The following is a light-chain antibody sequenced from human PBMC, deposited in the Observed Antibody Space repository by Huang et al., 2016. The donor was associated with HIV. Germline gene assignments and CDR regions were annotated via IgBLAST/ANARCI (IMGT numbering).Light chain of an antibody. Sequence: EIVMTQSPATLSVSPGERVTLSCRANRSVNTNLAWYQQRPGQAPRHLSYGSSTRAPGIPARFSGSGSGTDCSLTISSLQSEDFALYYCHQYNNWLLSFGGGTRVDI. CDR1: RSVNTN. CDR2: GSS. CDR3: HQYNNWLLS. J-gene: IGKJ4*01. V-gene: IGKV3-15*01.